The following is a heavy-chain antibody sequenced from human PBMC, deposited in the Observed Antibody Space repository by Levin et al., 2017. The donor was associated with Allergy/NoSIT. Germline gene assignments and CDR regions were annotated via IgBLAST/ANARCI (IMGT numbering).Heavy chain of an antibody. CDR3: SRDGIPTNRPYGENWLAL. Sequence: PGESLKISCAASFFNFRGYWMTWVRQAPGKGLEWVANINQDGTDIYYIDSVRGRFTISRDNANNSLSLQMNNLRTEDTAVYYCSRDGIPTNRPYGENWLALWGQGTLVSV. V-gene: IGHV3-7*03. CDR1: FFNFRGYW. CDR2: INQDGTDI. D-gene: IGHD2-8*01. J-gene: IGHJ5*02.